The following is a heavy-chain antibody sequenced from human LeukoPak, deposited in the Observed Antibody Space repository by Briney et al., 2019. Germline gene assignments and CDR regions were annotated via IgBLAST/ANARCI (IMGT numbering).Heavy chain of an antibody. J-gene: IGHJ4*02. Sequence: SETLSLTCTVSGGSISSSSYYWGWIRQPPGKGLEWIGSIYYSGSTYYNPSLKSRVTISVDTSKNQFSLKLSSVTAADTAVYYCARDRIVGATRCYFDYWGQGTLVTVSS. CDR1: GGSISSSSYY. V-gene: IGHV4-39*07. CDR3: ARDRIVGATRCYFDY. D-gene: IGHD1-26*01. CDR2: IYYSGST.